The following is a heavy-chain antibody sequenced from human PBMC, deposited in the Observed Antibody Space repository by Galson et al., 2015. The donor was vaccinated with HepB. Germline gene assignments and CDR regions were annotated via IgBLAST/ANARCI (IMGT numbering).Heavy chain of an antibody. D-gene: IGHD2-21*02. J-gene: IGHJ4*02. CDR3: ARHDRAYCGGDCYPFDY. CDR2: IYYSGNT. V-gene: IGHV4-39*01. Sequence: TLSLTCTVSGGSVSSRYAYWGWIRQPPGKGLEWIGTIYYSGNTYYNPSLKSRVTISVDTSRNQFSLKFYSATAADTAVYYCARHDRAYCGGDCYPFDYWGQGILVTVSS. CDR1: GGSVSSRYAY.